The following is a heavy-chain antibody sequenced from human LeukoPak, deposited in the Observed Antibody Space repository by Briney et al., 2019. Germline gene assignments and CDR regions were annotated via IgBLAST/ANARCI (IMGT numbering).Heavy chain of an antibody. D-gene: IGHD3-16*01. CDR2: INHSGST. CDR1: VGSFSGYY. J-gene: IGHJ4*02. Sequence: SETLSLTCAVYVGSFSGYYWSWIRQPPGKGLEWIGEINHSGSTNYNPSLKSRVTISVDTSKNQFSLKLSSVTAADTAVYYCAREGALNFDYWGQGTLVTVSS. V-gene: IGHV4-34*01. CDR3: AREGALNFDY.